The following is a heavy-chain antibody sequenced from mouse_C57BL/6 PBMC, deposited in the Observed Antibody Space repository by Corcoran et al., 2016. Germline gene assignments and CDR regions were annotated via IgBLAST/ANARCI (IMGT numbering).Heavy chain of an antibody. CDR3: ARETDYGNFLFAY. CDR1: GYSFTSYY. D-gene: IGHD2-1*01. V-gene: IGHV1-66*01. CDR2: IYPGSGNT. Sequence: QVQLQQSGPELVKPGASVKISCKASGYSFTSYYIHWVKQRPGQGLEWIGWIYPGSGNTKYNGKFKGKATLTADTSSSTAYMQLSSLTSEDSAVYYCARETDYGNFLFAYWGQGTLVTVSA. J-gene: IGHJ3*01.